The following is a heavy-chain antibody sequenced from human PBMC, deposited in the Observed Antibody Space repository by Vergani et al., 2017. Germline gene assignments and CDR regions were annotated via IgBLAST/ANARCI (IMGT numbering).Heavy chain of an antibody. Sequence: EVQLVESGGGLVKPGGSLRLSCAASGFTFSNAWMSWVRQAPGKGLEWVGRIKSKTDGGTTDYAAPVKGRFTISRDDSKNTLYLQMNSLKTEDTAVYYCTTLYYYGSVADYGGRGILVTVSS. CDR2: IKSKTDGGTT. J-gene: IGHJ4*02. V-gene: IGHV3-15*01. CDR3: TTLYYYGSVADY. CDR1: GFTFSNAW. D-gene: IGHD3-10*01.